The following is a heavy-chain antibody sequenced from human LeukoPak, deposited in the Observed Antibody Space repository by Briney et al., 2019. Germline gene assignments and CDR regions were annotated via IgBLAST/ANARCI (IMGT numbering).Heavy chain of an antibody. V-gene: IGHV4-61*08. CDR2: IYYTGNA. CDR1: GDSISSGGYY. D-gene: IGHD4-11*01. CDR3: ARDGLQVGVDAFDF. Sequence: SQTLSLTCTVSGDSISSGGYYWTWIRQPPGKGLEWIGNIYYTGNANYNPSLKSRVTISVDTSKNQFSLSLTSVTATDTAVYYCARDGLQVGVDAFDFWGPGTLVTVSS. J-gene: IGHJ3*01.